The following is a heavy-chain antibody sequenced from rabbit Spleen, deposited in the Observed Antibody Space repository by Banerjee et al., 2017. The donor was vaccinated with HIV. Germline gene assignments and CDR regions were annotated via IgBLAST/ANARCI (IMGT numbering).Heavy chain of an antibody. J-gene: IGHJ6*01. Sequence: QEQLVESGGGLVKPGASLTLTCIASGVSFSDNSYMCWVRQAPGKGLEWIACIDSGSSGFTYFASWAKGRFTISKTSSTTVTLQMTSLTVADTATYFCARDTASSFSSYGMDLWGPGTLVTVS. CDR1: GVSFSDNSY. CDR3: ARDTASSFSSYGMDL. CDR2: IDSGSSGFT. V-gene: IGHV1S45*01. D-gene: IGHD8-1*01.